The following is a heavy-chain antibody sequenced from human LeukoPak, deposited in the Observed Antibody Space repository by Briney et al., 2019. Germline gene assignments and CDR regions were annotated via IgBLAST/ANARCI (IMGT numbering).Heavy chain of an antibody. CDR2: ISGSGGST. CDR1: GFTLSSYA. D-gene: IGHD3-16*02. CDR3: AKDAYDYIWGSYRSPFDY. V-gene: IGHV3-23*01. J-gene: IGHJ4*02. Sequence: PGGSLRLSCAASGFTLSSYAMSWVRQAPGKGLEWVSAISGSGGSTYYADSVKGRFTISRDNSKNTLYLQMNSLRAEDTAVYYCAKDAYDYIWGSYRSPFDYWGQGTLVTVSS.